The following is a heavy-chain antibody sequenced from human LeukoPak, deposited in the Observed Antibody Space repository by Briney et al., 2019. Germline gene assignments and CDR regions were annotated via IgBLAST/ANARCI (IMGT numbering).Heavy chain of an antibody. V-gene: IGHV3-30*03. Sequence: GGSLRLSCVGSGFTFSHFGVHWVRQAPGKGLEWVAVISYNGHYDYYGESVKGRCTISRYNSKNTVFMQMANLRLEDTAVSYCARDKRPLSVRGGGPWYFDLWGRGTLVTVSS. CDR2: ISYNGHYD. CDR3: ARDKRPLSVRGGGPWYFDL. CDR1: GFTFSHFG. D-gene: IGHD1-1*01. J-gene: IGHJ2*01.